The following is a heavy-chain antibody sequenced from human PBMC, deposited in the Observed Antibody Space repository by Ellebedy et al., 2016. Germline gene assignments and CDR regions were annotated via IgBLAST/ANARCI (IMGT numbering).Heavy chain of an antibody. CDR3: AKEDTAMVYYYYYGMDV. Sequence: GGSLRLXXAASGFTFSSYGMHWVRQAPGKGLEWVAVISYDGSNKYYADSVKGRFTISRDNSKNTLYLQMNSLRAEDTAVYYCAKEDTAMVYYYYYGMDVWGQGTTVTVSS. V-gene: IGHV3-30*18. CDR1: GFTFSSYG. J-gene: IGHJ6*02. CDR2: ISYDGSNK. D-gene: IGHD5-18*01.